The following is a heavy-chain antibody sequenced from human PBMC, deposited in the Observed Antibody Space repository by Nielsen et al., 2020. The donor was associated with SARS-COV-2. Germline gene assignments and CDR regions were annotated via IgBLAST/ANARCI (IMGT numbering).Heavy chain of an antibody. J-gene: IGHJ4*02. D-gene: IGHD2-15*01. V-gene: IGHV4-30-4*01. Sequence: WIRQPPGKGLEWIGYIYYSGHTYYNPSLKSRITMSVDTSKNQVSLNLSSVTAADTAVYYCARQTVYCSGGSCYSESLSFDYWGQGTLVTVSS. CDR3: ARQTVYCSGGSCYSESLSFDY. CDR2: IYYSGHT.